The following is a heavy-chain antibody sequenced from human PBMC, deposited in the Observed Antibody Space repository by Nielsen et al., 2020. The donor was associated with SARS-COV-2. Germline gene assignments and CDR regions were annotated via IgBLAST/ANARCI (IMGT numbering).Heavy chain of an antibody. CDR2: ISYDGSNK. CDR3: ARDSRLGYCSSTSCYPGGDAFDI. V-gene: IGHV3-33*05. CDR1: GFTFSSYG. D-gene: IGHD2-2*01. Sequence: GESLKISCAASGFTFSSYGMHWVRQAPGKGLEWVAVISYDGSNKYYADSVKGRFTISRDNSKNSLYLQMNSLRAEDTAVYYCARDSRLGYCSSTSCYPGGDAFDIWGQGTMVTVSS. J-gene: IGHJ3*02.